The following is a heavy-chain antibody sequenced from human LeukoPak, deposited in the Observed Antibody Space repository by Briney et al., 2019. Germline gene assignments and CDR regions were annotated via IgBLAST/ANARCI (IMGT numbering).Heavy chain of an antibody. J-gene: IGHJ4*02. D-gene: IGHD2-15*01. CDR1: GFTFSSYS. CDR2: ISSSSSYI. Sequence: GGSLRLSCAASGFTFSSYSMNWVRQAPGKGLEWVSSISSSSSYIYYADPVKGRFTISRDNAKNSLYLQMNSLRAEDTAVYYCARDSVGYCSGGSCQSGYDYWGQGTLVTVSS. CDR3: ARDSVGYCSGGSCQSGYDY. V-gene: IGHV3-21*01.